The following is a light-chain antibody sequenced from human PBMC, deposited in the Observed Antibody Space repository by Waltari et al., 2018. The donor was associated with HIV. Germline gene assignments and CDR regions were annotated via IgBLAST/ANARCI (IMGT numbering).Light chain of an antibody. V-gene: IGLV2-14*01. Sequence: QSALTQPASVSGSPGQSITISCTGTTSDAGDYDFVSWYRQTPGEVPKLMIYEVNKRPSWVSHRFSGSKSGSTASLTVSGLQAEDEAEYYCGSYSGGSTLVIFGGGTKLTVL. CDR1: TSDAGDYDF. J-gene: IGLJ2*01. CDR3: GSYSGGSTLVI. CDR2: EVN.